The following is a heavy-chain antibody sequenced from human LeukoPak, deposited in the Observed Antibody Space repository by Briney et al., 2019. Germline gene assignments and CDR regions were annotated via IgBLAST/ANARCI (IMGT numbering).Heavy chain of an antibody. CDR3: ARPNYSSAWFLFDY. CDR2: IHYSGST. V-gene: IGHV4-39*01. J-gene: IGHJ4*02. D-gene: IGHD6-19*01. Sequence: PSETLSLTCTVSGGSIGHSSYYWGWIRQPPGRGLEWIGSIHYSGSTYYNPSLKSRVTISVDTSKNQFSLKLSSVTAADAAVYYCARPNYSSAWFLFDYWGQGTLVTVSS. CDR1: GGSIGHSSYY.